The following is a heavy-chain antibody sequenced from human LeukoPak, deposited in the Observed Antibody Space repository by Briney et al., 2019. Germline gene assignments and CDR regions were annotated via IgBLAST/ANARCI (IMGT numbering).Heavy chain of an antibody. D-gene: IGHD3-3*01. V-gene: IGHV4-59*01. CDR3: ARDRTIFGVVNAGAFDI. J-gene: IGHJ3*02. Sequence: PSETLSLTCTVSGGSISSYYWSWTRQPPGKGLEWIGYIYYSGSTNYNPSLKSRVTISVDTSKNQFSLKLSSVTAADTAVYYCARDRTIFGVVNAGAFDIWGQGTMVTVSS. CDR1: GGSISSYY. CDR2: IYYSGST.